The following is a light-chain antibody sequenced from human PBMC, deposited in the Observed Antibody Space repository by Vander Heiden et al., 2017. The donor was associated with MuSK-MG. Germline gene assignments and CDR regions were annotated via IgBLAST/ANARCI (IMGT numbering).Light chain of an antibody. J-gene: IGKJ5*01. Sequence: DIQMTQSPSSLSASVGDRVTITCQASQDISNYLNWYQQKPGKAPKLLIYDASNLETGVPSRFSGSGSGTDFTFTISSLQPEDIATYYCQQYDNLPPGVTFGQGTRLXIK. CDR3: QQYDNLPPGVT. CDR2: DAS. CDR1: QDISNY. V-gene: IGKV1-33*01.